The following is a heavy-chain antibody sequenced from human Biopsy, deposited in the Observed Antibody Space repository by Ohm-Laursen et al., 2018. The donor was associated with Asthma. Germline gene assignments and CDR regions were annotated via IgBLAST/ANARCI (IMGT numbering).Heavy chain of an antibody. D-gene: IGHD4-17*01. CDR2: ISKDASTQ. Sequence: SLRLSCTASGFTFSSYGMHWVRQAPGKGLEWVGVISKDASTQDYADSVKGRFTMARDNSKNTLDLQMNSLREEDTAVYYCAKVYDYAYHYDAFDIWGQGTMVTVSS. CDR1: GFTFSSYG. J-gene: IGHJ3*02. V-gene: IGHV3-30*18. CDR3: AKVYDYAYHYDAFDI.